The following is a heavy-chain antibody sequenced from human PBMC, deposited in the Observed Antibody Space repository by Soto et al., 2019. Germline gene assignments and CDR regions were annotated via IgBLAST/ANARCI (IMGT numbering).Heavy chain of an antibody. D-gene: IGHD1-1*01. CDR1: GFSFTTYW. J-gene: IGHJ6*02. V-gene: IGHV5-51*01. CDR2: RYPGDSEI. Sequence: GEALKISWKASGFSFTTYWNGWVRQRPGKGLERMGMRYPGDSEIRYSTSFQGQVTISADRSISTAYLQWSTLKASDTAMYYCARHEQLYYAYYGMEVLGQGPTVTVSS. CDR3: ARHEQLYYAYYGMEV.